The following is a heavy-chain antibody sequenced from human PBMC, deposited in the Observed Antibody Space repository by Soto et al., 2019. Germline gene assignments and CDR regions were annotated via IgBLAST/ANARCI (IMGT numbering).Heavy chain of an antibody. J-gene: IGHJ5*02. CDR3: ARSGFATGVNNGFDP. CDR2: IYYSGST. Sequence: SEPLSLTCTVSGGSISSYYWSWIRQPPGKGLEWIGYIYYSGSTNYNPSLKSRVTISVDTSKNQFSLKLSSVTAADTAVYYCARSGFATGVNNGFDPWGQGTLVTV. CDR1: GGSISSYY. V-gene: IGHV4-59*08. D-gene: IGHD3-10*01.